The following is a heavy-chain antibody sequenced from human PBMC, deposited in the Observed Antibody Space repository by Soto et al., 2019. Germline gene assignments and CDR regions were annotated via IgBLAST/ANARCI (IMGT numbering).Heavy chain of an antibody. CDR2: ISGSGGST. Sequence: EVQLLESGGGLIEPGGSLRLSCAASGFTFSSYAMSWVRQAPGKGLEWVSAISGSGGSTYYADSVKGRFTISRDNSKNTLYLQMNSLRAEDTVVYYCANPSLVIRAHDAFDIWGQGTMVTVSS. V-gene: IGHV3-23*01. CDR3: ANPSLVIRAHDAFDI. J-gene: IGHJ3*02. CDR1: GFTFSSYA. D-gene: IGHD3-22*01.